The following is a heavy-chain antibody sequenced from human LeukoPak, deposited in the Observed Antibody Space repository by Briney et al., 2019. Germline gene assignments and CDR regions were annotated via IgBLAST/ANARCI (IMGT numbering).Heavy chain of an antibody. CDR1: GYTFTNYY. Sequence: ASVKVSCKASGYTFTNYYMHWVRQAPGQGLEWMGVMSPSGSSANYAQEFQGRVTMTTDTSTSTAYMELSSLKSEDTAVYYCARDEDYWGQGTLVTVSS. CDR3: ARDEDY. J-gene: IGHJ4*02. V-gene: IGHV1-46*01. CDR2: MSPSGSSA.